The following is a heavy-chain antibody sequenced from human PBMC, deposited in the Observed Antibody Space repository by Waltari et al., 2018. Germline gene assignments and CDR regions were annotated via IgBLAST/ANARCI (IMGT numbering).Heavy chain of an antibody. Sequence: EVQLLESGGGLVQPGGSLRLSCAASGFTFSSYAMSWVRQAPGQGLGWVSAISGSGGSTYYADSVKGRFTISRDNSKNTLYLQMNSLRAEDTAVYYCAKCYYDSSGYKSYYYYGMDVWGQGTTVTVSS. CDR2: ISGSGGST. V-gene: IGHV3-23*01. CDR3: AKCYYDSSGYKSYYYYGMDV. J-gene: IGHJ6*02. D-gene: IGHD3-22*01. CDR1: GFTFSSYA.